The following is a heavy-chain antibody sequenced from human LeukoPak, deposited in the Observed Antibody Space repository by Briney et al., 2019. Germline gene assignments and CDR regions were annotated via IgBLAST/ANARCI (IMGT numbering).Heavy chain of an antibody. Sequence: PSETLSLTCTVSGGSISSYYWSWIRQPPGKGLEWIGYIYYSGSTNYNPSLKSRVTISVDTSKNQFSLKLSSVTAADTAVYYCAITGTSDYYGMDVWGQGTTVTVSS. CDR1: GGSISSYY. D-gene: IGHD1-7*01. J-gene: IGHJ6*02. CDR3: AITGTSDYYGMDV. V-gene: IGHV4-59*08. CDR2: IYYSGST.